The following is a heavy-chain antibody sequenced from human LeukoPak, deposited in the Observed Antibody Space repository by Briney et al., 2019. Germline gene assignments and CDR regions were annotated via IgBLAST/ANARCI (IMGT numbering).Heavy chain of an antibody. J-gene: IGHJ4*02. CDR3: ARDLRRNFDY. V-gene: IGHV3-23*01. Sequence: SCKASGGTFSSYAISWVRQAPGKGLEWVSAISGSGGSTYYADSVKGRFTISRDNAKNSLYLQMNSLRAEDTAVYYCARDLRRNFDYWGQGTLVTVSS. CDR2: ISGSGGST. CDR1: GGTFSSYA.